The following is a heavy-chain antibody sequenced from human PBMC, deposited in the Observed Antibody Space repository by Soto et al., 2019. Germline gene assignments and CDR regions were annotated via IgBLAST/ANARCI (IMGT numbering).Heavy chain of an antibody. Sequence: QVQLQESGPGLVKPSQTLSLTCTVSGGPISSGGCYWSWVRQGPGKGSEWIGYTYYRGSAYYNPSRKSRVTISEDTSKNQFSLKLSSDTAADTAVYYGARGDLRFGLGWGQGTLVTVSS. CDR2: TYYRGSA. CDR1: GGPISSGGCY. J-gene: IGHJ4*02. D-gene: IGHD3-3*01. V-gene: IGHV4-31*03. CDR3: ARGDLRFGLG.